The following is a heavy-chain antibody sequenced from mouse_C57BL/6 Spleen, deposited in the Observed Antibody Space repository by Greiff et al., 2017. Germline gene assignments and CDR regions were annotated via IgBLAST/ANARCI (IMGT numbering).Heavy chain of an antibody. Sequence: EVMLVESGGGLVKPGGSLKLSCAASGFTFSSYAMSWVRQTPEKRLEWVATISDGGSYTYYPDNVKGRFTISRDNAKNNLYLQMSHLKSEDTAMYYCARDGMITPYYFGYWGQGTTLTVSS. CDR2: ISDGGSYT. J-gene: IGHJ2*01. D-gene: IGHD2-4*01. V-gene: IGHV5-4*01. CDR3: ARDGMITPYYFGY. CDR1: GFTFSSYA.